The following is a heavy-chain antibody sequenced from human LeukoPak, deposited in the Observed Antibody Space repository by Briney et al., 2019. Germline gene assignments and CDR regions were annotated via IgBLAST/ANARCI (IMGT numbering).Heavy chain of an antibody. CDR3: ARMVPTLLRADYYYYYYMDV. V-gene: IGHV3-23*01. CDR1: GFTFSSYA. J-gene: IGHJ6*03. D-gene: IGHD3-22*01. CDR2: ISGSGGST. Sequence: GGSLRLSCAASGFTFSSYAMSWVRQAPGKGLEWVSAISGSGGSTYYADSVKGRFTISRDNSKNTLYLQMNSLRAEDTAVYYCARMVPTLLRADYYYYYYMDVWGKGTTVTVSS.